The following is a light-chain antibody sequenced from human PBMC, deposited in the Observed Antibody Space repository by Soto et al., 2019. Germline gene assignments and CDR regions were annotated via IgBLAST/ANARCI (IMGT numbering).Light chain of an antibody. CDR2: GAS. J-gene: IGKJ3*01. CDR3: QQYTYCPFT. CDR1: QSVSSN. Sequence: EIVMTQSPATLSVSPGERATLSCRASQSVSSNLAWSQQKPGQAPRLLIYGASTRAAGIPARFSVRGSGTEFHLTVGCLQAEDFAVYYCQQYTYCPFTCGAGTKVDIK. V-gene: IGKV3-15*01.